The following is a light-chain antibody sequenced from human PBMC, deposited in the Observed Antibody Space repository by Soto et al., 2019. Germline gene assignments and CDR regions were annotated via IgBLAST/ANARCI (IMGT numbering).Light chain of an antibody. CDR3: QQYGSSRGT. CDR1: QSVSSSY. V-gene: IGKV3-20*01. J-gene: IGKJ1*01. CDR2: GAS. Sequence: EIVLTQSPGTLSLSPGERATPSCRASQSVSSSYLAWYQQKPVQAPRLLIYGASSRATGIPDRFSGSGSGTDFTLTISRLEPEDFAVYYCQQYGSSRGTFGQGTKVDIK.